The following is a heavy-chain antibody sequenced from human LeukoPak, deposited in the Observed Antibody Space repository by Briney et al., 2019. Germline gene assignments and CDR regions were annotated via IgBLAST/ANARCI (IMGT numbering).Heavy chain of an antibody. CDR3: ATDGSPDF. Sequence: GGSLRLSCAASGFTFSIYTIHWVRQAPGKGLEWVALISYDGSNKYYGDSVKGRFTISRDNSKNTLYLQMNSLRADDTAVYYCATDGSPDFWGQGTLVTVSS. D-gene: IGHD2-15*01. CDR2: ISYDGSNK. V-gene: IGHV3-30*04. CDR1: GFTFSIYT. J-gene: IGHJ4*02.